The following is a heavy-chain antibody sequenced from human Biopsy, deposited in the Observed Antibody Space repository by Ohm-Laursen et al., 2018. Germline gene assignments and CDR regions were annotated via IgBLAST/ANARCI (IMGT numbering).Heavy chain of an antibody. J-gene: IGHJ4*02. V-gene: IGHV4-59*07. Sequence: SDTLSLTCTVSGDSIARYYWTWIRQPPGQGLEYIGYIYDRGSTANYNPSLESRVTMSVDMPKNQFSLKLSSVTAADTAIYYCARGMRSSGWPYFDSWGQGTLVTVSS. CDR3: ARGMRSSGWPYFDS. CDR2: IYDRGST. D-gene: IGHD6-19*01. CDR1: GDSIARYY.